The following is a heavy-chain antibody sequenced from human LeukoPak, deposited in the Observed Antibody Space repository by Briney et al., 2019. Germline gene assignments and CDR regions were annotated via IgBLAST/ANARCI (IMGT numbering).Heavy chain of an antibody. D-gene: IGHD5-24*01. J-gene: IGHJ4*02. CDR3: ARVRRWLQLFDY. Sequence: SETLSLTCAVYGGSFSGYYWSWIRQPPGKGLEWIGEINHSGSTNYNPSLKSRVTISVDTSKNQFSLKLSSVTAADTAVYYCARVRRWLQLFDYWGQGTLVTVSS. CDR1: GGSFSGYY. V-gene: IGHV4-34*01. CDR2: INHSGST.